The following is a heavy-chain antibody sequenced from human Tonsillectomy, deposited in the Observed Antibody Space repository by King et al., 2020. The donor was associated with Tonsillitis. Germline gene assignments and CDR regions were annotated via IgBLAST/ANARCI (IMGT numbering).Heavy chain of an antibody. CDR3: VKDGNTRGDQ. Sequence: HVQLVESGGGVVQPGESLRLSCVASGFAFSPNGMHWVRQAPGKGLEWVAFVGLYGKNDYHYADSVKGRFTISRDDSKNTLNLQMSSLRSEDTAIYYCVKDGNTRGDQWGQGTLVTVSS. CDR1: GFAFSPNG. V-gene: IGHV3-30*02. J-gene: IGHJ4*02. D-gene: IGHD1-1*01. CDR2: VGLYGKND.